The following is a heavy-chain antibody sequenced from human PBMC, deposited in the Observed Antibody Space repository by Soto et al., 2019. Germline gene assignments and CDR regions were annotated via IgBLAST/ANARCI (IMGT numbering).Heavy chain of an antibody. Sequence: PGGSLRLSCAASGFTFSSYAMHWVRQAPGKGLEWVAVISYDGSNKYYADSVKGRFTISRDNSKNTLYLQMNSLRAGDTAVYYCAGHFDYWGQGTLVTVSS. CDR2: ISYDGSNK. CDR1: GFTFSSYA. J-gene: IGHJ4*02. CDR3: AGHFDY. V-gene: IGHV3-30-3*01.